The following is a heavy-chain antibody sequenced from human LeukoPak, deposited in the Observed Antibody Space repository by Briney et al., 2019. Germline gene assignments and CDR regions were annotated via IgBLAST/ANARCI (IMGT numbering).Heavy chain of an antibody. D-gene: IGHD6-6*01. V-gene: IGHV1-69*11. CDR1: GGTFSSYG. CDR2: IIPILGTS. J-gene: IGHJ3*02. Sequence: ASVKVSCKASGGTFSSYGFSWVRQAPGRGLEWMGRIIPILGTSNYAQKFQGRVTITTDESTSTAYMELSSLRSEDTAVYYCARIAGSVAFDIWGQGTMVTVSS. CDR3: ARIAGSVAFDI.